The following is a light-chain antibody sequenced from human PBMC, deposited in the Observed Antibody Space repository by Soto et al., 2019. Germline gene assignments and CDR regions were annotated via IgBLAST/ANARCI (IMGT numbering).Light chain of an antibody. CDR2: DSS. CDR1: QGISTA. Sequence: AIQLTQSPSSLSASVGDRVTITCRASQGISTALAWYQQKPGKPPKLLISDSSILESGVPSRFGGSGSGTEFTLTISSLQPEDFATYYCQQFDTYPRTFGQGTRLDFK. V-gene: IGKV1-13*02. J-gene: IGKJ5*01. CDR3: QQFDTYPRT.